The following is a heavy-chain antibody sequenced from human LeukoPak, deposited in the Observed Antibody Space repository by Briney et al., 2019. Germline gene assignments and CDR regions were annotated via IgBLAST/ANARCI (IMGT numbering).Heavy chain of an antibody. CDR2: INSDGSSA. J-gene: IGHJ4*02. CDR1: GFTFSRYW. Sequence: GGSLRLSCVASGFTFSRYWMHWVRQAPGKGLVWVSHINSDGSSATYADSVKGRFTISRDNAKNTLYLQMNSLRAEDTAVYYCTRGRGTIYIFDYCGQRALFSASS. D-gene: IGHD2/OR15-2a*01. CDR3: TRGRGTIYIFDY. V-gene: IGHV3-74*01.